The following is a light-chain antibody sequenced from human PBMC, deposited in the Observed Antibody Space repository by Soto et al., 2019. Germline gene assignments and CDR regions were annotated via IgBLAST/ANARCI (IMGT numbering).Light chain of an antibody. J-gene: IGLJ2*01. CDR2: EVS. CDR3: SSYTSSSTLL. V-gene: IGLV2-14*01. Sequence: QSVLTQPASVSGSPGQSITISCTGTSSDVGGYNYVSWYQQHPGKAPKLMIYEVSNRPSGVSNRFSGSKSGNTASLTISGLQAEDEADYYCSSYTSSSTLLFGVGTKLTVL. CDR1: SSDVGGYNY.